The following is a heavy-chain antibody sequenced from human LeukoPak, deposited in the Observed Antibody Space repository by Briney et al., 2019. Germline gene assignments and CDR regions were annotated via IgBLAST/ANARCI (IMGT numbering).Heavy chain of an antibody. CDR1: GGSISSYY. CDR3: ARNRVIVDPFDY. J-gene: IGHJ4*02. CDR2: IYYSGST. D-gene: IGHD3-22*01. Sequence: SETLSLTCTVSGGSISSYYWSWIRQPPGKGLEWIGYIYYSGSTNSNPSLKSRVTISVDTSKNQFSLKLSSVTAADTAVYYCARNRVIVDPFDYWGQGTLVTVSS. V-gene: IGHV4-59*01.